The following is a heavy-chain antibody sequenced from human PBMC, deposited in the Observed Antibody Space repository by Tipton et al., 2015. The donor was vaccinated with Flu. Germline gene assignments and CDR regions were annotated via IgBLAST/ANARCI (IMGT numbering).Heavy chain of an antibody. CDR2: IYPGDSDI. D-gene: IGHD3-10*01. CDR1: GYSFTDYW. V-gene: IGHV5-51*03. Sequence: VQLVQSGAEVKKPGESLKISCKGSGYSFTDYWIGWVRQMPGKGLEWMGIIYPGDSDIKYSPSFRGQVTISADKSISTAYLEWSSLKASDTAMYYCARYDSGSYYNGQLRFYLSGMDVWGQGTTVTVSS. J-gene: IGHJ6*02. CDR3: ARYDSGSYYNGQLRFYLSGMDV.